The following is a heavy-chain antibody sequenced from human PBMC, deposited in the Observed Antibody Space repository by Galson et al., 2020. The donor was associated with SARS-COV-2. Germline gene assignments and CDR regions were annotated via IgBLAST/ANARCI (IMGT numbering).Heavy chain of an antibody. J-gene: IGHJ6*03. CDR2: IIPRLDVA. CDR1: GGTISSSA. CDR3: AKDGAGGGMAWGHDFYYYMDV. V-gene: IGHV1-69*10. D-gene: IGHD7-27*01. Sequence: SVKVSCKASGGTISSSAINWVRQAPGQGLEWMGGIIPRLDVANYAQRFQGRVTITVDKSSNIAFMELSSLRSEDTAIYYCAKDGAGGGMAWGHDFYYYMDVWGKGTTVTVSS.